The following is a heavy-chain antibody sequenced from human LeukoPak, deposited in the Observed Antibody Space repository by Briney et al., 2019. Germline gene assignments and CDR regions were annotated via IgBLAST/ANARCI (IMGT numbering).Heavy chain of an antibody. J-gene: IGHJ6*03. CDR2: ISWHSGRI. V-gene: IGHV3-9*01. D-gene: IGHD2/OR15-2a*01. CDR1: GFSFDDYA. CDR3: AKDAYGGATFFYYMDV. Sequence: GGSLRLSCAASGFSFDDYAMHGVRHAPGKGLEWVSGISWHSGRIAYADSVRGRFTISRDNAKNSLSLQMNSLRDDDTAVYYCAKDAYGGATFFYYMDVWGKGTTVIVSS.